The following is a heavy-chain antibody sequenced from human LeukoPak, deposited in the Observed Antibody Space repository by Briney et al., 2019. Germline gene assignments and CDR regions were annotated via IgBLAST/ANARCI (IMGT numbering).Heavy chain of an antibody. V-gene: IGHV1-18*01. CDR3: ARAFVVVPAATYYYYYGMDV. D-gene: IGHD2-2*01. Sequence: ASVKVSCKASGYTFTSYGISWVRQAPGQGLEWMGWISTYSDNTNYVQNFQGRVTMTTDTSTSTAYMELRSLRSDDTAVYYCARAFVVVPAATYYYYYGMDVWGQGTTVTVSS. CDR1: GYTFTSYG. J-gene: IGHJ6*02. CDR2: ISTYSDNT.